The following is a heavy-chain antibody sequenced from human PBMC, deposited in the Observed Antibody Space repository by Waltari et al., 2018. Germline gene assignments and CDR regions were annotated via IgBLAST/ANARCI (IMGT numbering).Heavy chain of an antibody. J-gene: IGHJ4*02. CDR1: GYSINFAYN. D-gene: IGHD2-2*01. Sequence: QVQLQESGPGLVKPSETLSLSCIVSGYSINFAYNWGWIRQPPGKGLEWIGSIYHSGSTDYTPSLKGRVTMSIDTSKNQFYLKLSSVTAEDTAVYYCAGHACNDASCQIDFWGQGTLVTVSS. V-gene: IGHV4-38-2*02. CDR3: AGHACNDASCQIDF. CDR2: IYHSGST.